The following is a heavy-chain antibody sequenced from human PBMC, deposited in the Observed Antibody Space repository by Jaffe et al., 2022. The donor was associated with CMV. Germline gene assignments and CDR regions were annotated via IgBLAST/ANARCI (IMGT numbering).Heavy chain of an antibody. CDR3: ANHGDSSIYGLLRFLEWGFDY. Sequence: EVQLLESGGGLVQPGGSLRLSCAASGFTFSSYAMSWVRQAPGKGLEWVSAISGSGGSTYYADSVKGRFTISRDNSKNTLYLQMNSLRAEDTAVYYCANHGDSSIYGLLRFLEWGFDYWGQGTLVTVSS. J-gene: IGHJ4*02. V-gene: IGHV3-23*01. CDR2: ISGSGGST. CDR1: GFTFSSYA. D-gene: IGHD3-3*01.